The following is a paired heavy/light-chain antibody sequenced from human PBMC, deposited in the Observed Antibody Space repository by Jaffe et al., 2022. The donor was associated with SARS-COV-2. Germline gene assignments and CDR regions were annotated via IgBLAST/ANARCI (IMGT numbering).Heavy chain of an antibody. CDR1: GDTVSSNKAA. Sequence: QVQLQQSGPGLLKPSQTLSLTCAISGDTVSSNKAAWNWIRQSPSRGLEWLGRTYYRSGWYNDYAVSVKSRITIDADTSKNQFSLHLNSVTPEDTALYYCARDGTLPAADVSSYFYYAVDVWGQGTTVTVSS. D-gene: IGHD6-13*01. CDR3: ARDGTLPAADVSSYFYYAVDV. J-gene: IGHJ6*02. CDR2: TYYRSGWYN. V-gene: IGHV6-1*01.
Light chain of an antibody. J-gene: IGKJ2*01. V-gene: IGKV1-39*01. CDR2: AAS. CDR1: QSINHY. CDR3: QQSYSSPLYT. Sequence: DIQMTQSPSSLSASVGDRVTITCRASQSINHYLNWYQQKPGRAPKLLIYAASTLLNGVPSRFSGSGSGTDFTLTISSLQPEDFATYYCQQSYSSPLYTFGQGTKLEIK.